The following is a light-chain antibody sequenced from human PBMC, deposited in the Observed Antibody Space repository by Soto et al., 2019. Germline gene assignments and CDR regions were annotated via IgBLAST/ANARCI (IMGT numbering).Light chain of an antibody. CDR2: DVS. V-gene: IGLV2-14*01. Sequence: QSVLTQPASVSGSPGQSITISCTGTSSDVGGYNYVSWYQQHPDKAPKLMINDVSNRPSGVSNRFSGSKSGNTASLTISGLQAEDEADYYCSSYTSSSTPYVFGTGTKLTVL. CDR3: SSYTSSSTPYV. J-gene: IGLJ1*01. CDR1: SSDVGGYNY.